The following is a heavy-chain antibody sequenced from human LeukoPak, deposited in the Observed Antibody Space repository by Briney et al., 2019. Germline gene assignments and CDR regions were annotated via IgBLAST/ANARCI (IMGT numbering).Heavy chain of an antibody. D-gene: IGHD2-21*02. Sequence: SETLSLTCTVSGGSISSYYWSWIRQPPGKGLEWIGYIYYSGSTNHNPSLKSRVTISVDTSKNQFSLKLTSVTAADTAVYYCARNPSLHIVVVTAIDYWGQGTLVTVSS. CDR2: IYYSGST. CDR1: GGSISSYY. V-gene: IGHV4-59*08. CDR3: ARNPSLHIVVVTAIDY. J-gene: IGHJ4*02.